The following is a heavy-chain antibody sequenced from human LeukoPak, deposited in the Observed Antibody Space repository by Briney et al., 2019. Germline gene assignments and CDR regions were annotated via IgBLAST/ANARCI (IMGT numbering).Heavy chain of an antibody. CDR2: ISSSSSYI. D-gene: IGHD2/OR15-2a*01. J-gene: IGHJ6*03. CDR1: GFTFSSYS. Sequence: PGGSLRLSCAASGFTFSSYSMNWVRQAPGKGLEWVSSISSSSSYIYYADSVKGRFTISRDNSKNTLYFQMNSLIYEDTAVYYCAKTRFQWGEYYMDVWGKGTTVTVSS. CDR3: AKTRFQWGEYYMDV. V-gene: IGHV3-21*06.